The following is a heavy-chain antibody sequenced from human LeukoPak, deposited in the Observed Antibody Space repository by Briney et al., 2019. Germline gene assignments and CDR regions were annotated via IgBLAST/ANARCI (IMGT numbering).Heavy chain of an antibody. CDR1: GYTFTSYY. CDR3: AREEALAAAGTDYYYYYYMDV. D-gene: IGHD6-13*01. Sequence: GASVKVSCKASGYTFTSYYMHWVRQAPGQGLEWTGIINPSGGSTSYAQKFQGRVTMTRDTSISTAYMELSRLRSDDTAVYYCAREEALAAAGTDYYYYYYMDVWGKGTTVTISS. V-gene: IGHV1-46*01. CDR2: INPSGGST. J-gene: IGHJ6*03.